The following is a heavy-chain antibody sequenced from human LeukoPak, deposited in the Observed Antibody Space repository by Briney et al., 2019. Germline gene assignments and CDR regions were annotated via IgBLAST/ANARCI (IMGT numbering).Heavy chain of an antibody. CDR1: GGTFSSYA. CDR3: ARVGGSYLGYYYYYMDV. CDR2: IIPIFSTA. V-gene: IGHV1-69*13. J-gene: IGHJ6*03. D-gene: IGHD1-26*01. Sequence: SVKVSCKASGGTFSSYAISWVRQAPGQGLEWMGGIIPIFSTANYAQKFQGRVTITADESTSTAYMELSSLRSEDTAVYYCARVGGSYLGYYYYYMDVWGKGTTVTISS.